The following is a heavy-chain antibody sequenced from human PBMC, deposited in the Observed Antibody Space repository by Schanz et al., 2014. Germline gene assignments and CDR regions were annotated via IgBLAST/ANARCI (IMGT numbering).Heavy chain of an antibody. Sequence: EVHLLESGGGLVQPGGSLRLSCAASGFSVGNKYMNWVRQAPGKGLEWVSFIYIGGNTYYADSVKGRFTISRDNSKNTVYIQMNSLRAEDTAVYYCARDHTTESYYSAGPPIDYWGQGTLLTVSS. J-gene: IGHJ4*02. V-gene: IGHV3-66*01. CDR3: ARDHTTESYYSAGPPIDY. D-gene: IGHD1-26*01. CDR1: GFSVGNKY. CDR2: IYIGGNT.